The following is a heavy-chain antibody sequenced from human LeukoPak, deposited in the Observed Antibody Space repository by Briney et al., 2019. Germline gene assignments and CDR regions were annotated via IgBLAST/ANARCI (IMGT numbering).Heavy chain of an antibody. D-gene: IGHD6-19*01. CDR2: IWYDGSNK. CDR1: GFIFSNYG. J-gene: IGHJ4*02. CDR3: AKEGYSSGRGSDS. Sequence: GGSLRLSCAASGFIFSNYGMHWVRQAPGKGLEWVAVIWYDGSNKYYTDSVKGRFTVSRDNSKNTLYLQMNSLRAEDTAVYYCAKEGYSSGRGSDSWGQGTLVTVSS. V-gene: IGHV3-33*06.